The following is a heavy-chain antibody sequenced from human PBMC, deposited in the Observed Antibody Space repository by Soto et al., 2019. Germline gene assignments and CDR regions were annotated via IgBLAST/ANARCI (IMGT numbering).Heavy chain of an antibody. D-gene: IGHD6-13*01. Sequence: PGESLKISCAASGFTFSSYAMSWVRQAPGKGLEWVSAISGSGGSTYYADSVKGRFTISRDNSKNTLYLQMNSLRAEDPAVYYCAKDEGSCWSFCDYRRQGTRVTVSS. V-gene: IGHV3-23*01. J-gene: IGHJ4*02. CDR2: ISGSGGST. CDR1: GFTFSSYA. CDR3: AKDEGSCWSFCDY.